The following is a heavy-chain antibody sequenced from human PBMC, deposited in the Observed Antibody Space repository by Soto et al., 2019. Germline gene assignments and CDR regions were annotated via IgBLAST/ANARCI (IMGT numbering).Heavy chain of an antibody. Sequence: GGSLRLSCAASGFTFSSYAMGWVRQGPGKGLEWVAVVSIGGSTHYADSVRGRFTISRDNSKNTLSLQMNSLTDEDTAVYFCAKRRGAGGHFDYWGQGALVTVSS. CDR3: AKRRGAGGHFDY. CDR1: GFTFSSYA. CDR2: VSIGGST. J-gene: IGHJ4*02. D-gene: IGHD2-15*01. V-gene: IGHV3-23*01.